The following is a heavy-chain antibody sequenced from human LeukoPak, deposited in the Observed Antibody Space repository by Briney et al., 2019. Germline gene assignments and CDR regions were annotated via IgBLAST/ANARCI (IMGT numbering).Heavy chain of an antibody. D-gene: IGHD6-13*01. J-gene: IGHJ4*01. CDR2: INGRGGST. V-gene: IGHV3-23*01. Sequence: GGSLRLSCAASGFTFSSYAMSWVRQAPGKGLEWVSAINGRGGSTYYADSVKGRFTISRDNSKNTLYLQMNSLRAEDAAVYYCARGGAAAGTDYWGHGTLVTVSS. CDR1: GFTFSSYA. CDR3: ARGGAAAGTDY.